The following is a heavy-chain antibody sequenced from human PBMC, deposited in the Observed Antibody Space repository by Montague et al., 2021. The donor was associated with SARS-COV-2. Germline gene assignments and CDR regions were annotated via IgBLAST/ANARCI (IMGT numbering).Heavy chain of an antibody. V-gene: IGHV4-34*01. D-gene: IGHD2-8*01. Sequence: SETLSLTCGVSGGPFSDYYWTWVRQSAGKGLQWIGDISPSGSTYYNSSLKGRVNISADPSKSRFSLTLTSVSAADTATYFCTTGVSKAFLQERDFWGQGSVVTVS. CDR2: ISPSGST. J-gene: IGHJ4*02. CDR1: GGPFSDYY. CDR3: TTGVSKAFLQERDF.